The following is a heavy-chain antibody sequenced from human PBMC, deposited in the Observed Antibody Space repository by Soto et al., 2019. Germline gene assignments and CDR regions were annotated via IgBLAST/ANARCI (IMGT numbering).Heavy chain of an antibody. Sequence: SETLSLTCTVSGVSISSSSYYLGWIRQPPGMGLEWIGSIYYSGSTYYNPSLKSRVTISVDTSKNQFSLKLSSVTAADTAVYYCARSRTTVVTLDYWGQGTLVTVSS. J-gene: IGHJ4*02. CDR1: GVSISSSSYY. V-gene: IGHV4-39*01. CDR3: ARSRTTVVTLDY. D-gene: IGHD4-17*01. CDR2: IYYSGST.